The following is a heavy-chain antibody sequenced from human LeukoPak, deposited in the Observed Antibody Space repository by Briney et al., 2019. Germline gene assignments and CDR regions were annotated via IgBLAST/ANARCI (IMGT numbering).Heavy chain of an antibody. V-gene: IGHV1-69*04. CDR1: GGTFSSYA. J-gene: IGHJ6*02. CDR3: ARRVRYSSSWGVGSEYYYYGMDV. D-gene: IGHD6-13*01. CDR2: IIPILGIA. Sequence: GASVKVSCKASGGTFSSYAISWVRQAPGQGLEWMGRIIPILGIANYAQKFQGRVTITADKSTSTAYMELSSLRSEDTAVYYCARRVRYSSSWGVGSEYYYYGMDVWGQGTTVTVSS.